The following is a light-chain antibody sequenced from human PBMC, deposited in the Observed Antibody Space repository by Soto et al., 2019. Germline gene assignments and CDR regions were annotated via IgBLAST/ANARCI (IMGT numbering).Light chain of an antibody. J-gene: IGLJ2*01. V-gene: IGLV2-14*01. CDR3: SSYTSSTSVA. Sequence: QSALTQPASVSGSPGQSITISCTGTSSDVGGYNYVSWYQQHPGKAPKLIIYAVSNRPSGVSHRFSGSKSGNTASLAISGLQAEDEAEYYCSSYTSSTSVAFGGVTKLTVL. CDR2: AVS. CDR1: SSDVGGYNY.